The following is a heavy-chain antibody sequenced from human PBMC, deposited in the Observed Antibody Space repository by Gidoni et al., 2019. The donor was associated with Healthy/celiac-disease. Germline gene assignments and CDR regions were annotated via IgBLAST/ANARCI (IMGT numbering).Heavy chain of an antibody. J-gene: IGHJ4*02. CDR2: ISSSSSYI. V-gene: IGHV3-21*01. D-gene: IGHD3-3*01. Sequence: EVQLVESGGGLVKPGGSLRPSCAASGFTFSSYSMNWVRQAPGKGLEWVSSISSSSSYIYYADSVKGRFTISRDNAKISLYLQMNSLRAEVTAVYYCARVGDGFPDYWGQGTLVTVSS. CDR1: GFTFSSYS. CDR3: ARVGDGFPDY.